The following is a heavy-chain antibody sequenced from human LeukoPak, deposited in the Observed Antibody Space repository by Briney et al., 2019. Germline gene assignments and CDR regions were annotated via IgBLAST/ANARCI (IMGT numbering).Heavy chain of an antibody. CDR3: AKKDGDF. CDR2: IYITGST. Sequence: PSETLSLTCSVSGVSLSEYYWTWFRQPAGKGLERIGRIYITGSTNYNPSLTSRVTMSVDTSKNQLSLKLTSLTAADTAVYYCAKKDGDFWGQGTLVTVSS. V-gene: IGHV4-4*07. CDR1: GVSLSEYY. J-gene: IGHJ4*02.